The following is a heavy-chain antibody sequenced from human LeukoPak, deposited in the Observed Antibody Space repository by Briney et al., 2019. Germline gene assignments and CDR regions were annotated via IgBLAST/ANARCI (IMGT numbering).Heavy chain of an antibody. Sequence: GGSLRLSCAASGFTFSTYSMSWVRQAPGKGLEWVSYISSSSSTIYYADSVKGRFTISRDNAKNSLYLQMNSLRAEDTAMYYRAKSDGFDYWGQGTLVTVSS. V-gene: IGHV3-48*01. CDR3: AKSDGFDY. CDR2: ISSSSSTI. CDR1: GFTFSTYS. D-gene: IGHD5-24*01. J-gene: IGHJ4*02.